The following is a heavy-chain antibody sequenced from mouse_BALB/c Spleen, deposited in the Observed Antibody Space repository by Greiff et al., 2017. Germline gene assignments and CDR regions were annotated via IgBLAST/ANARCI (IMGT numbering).Heavy chain of an antibody. CDR2: ISYSGST. CDR1: GYSITSDYA. Sequence: EVKLVESGPGLVKPSQSLSLTCTVTGYSITSDYAWNWIRQFPGNKLEWMGYISYSGSTSYNPSLKSRISIPRDTSKNQFFLQLNSVTTEDTATYYCARPGGNYLAWFAYWGQGTLVTVSA. V-gene: IGHV3-2*02. D-gene: IGHD2-1*01. CDR3: ARPGGNYLAWFAY. J-gene: IGHJ3*01.